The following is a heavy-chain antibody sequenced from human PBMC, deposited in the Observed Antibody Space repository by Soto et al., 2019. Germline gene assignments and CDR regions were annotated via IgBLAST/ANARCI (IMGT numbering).Heavy chain of an antibody. Sequence: GGSLRLSCAASGFTFSSYEMNWVRQAPGKTLEWVSYISSAGDSSYYADSVKSRFTISRDNAKNSLYLQMNSLRVEDTAVYYCARVYCSTTTCHVQAFDSWGQGTLVTVS. J-gene: IGHJ4*02. V-gene: IGHV3-48*03. CDR2: ISSAGDSS. D-gene: IGHD2-2*01. CDR1: GFTFSSYE. CDR3: ARVYCSTTTCHVQAFDS.